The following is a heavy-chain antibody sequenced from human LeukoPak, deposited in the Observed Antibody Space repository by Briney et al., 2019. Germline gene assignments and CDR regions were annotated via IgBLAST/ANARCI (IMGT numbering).Heavy chain of an antibody. D-gene: IGHD5-18*01. V-gene: IGHV3-23*01. J-gene: IGHJ4*02. Sequence: GGSLRLSCAASGFTFSSYAMSWVRQAPGKGLEWVSAISGSGGSTYYADSVKGRFTISRDNSKNTLYLQMNSLRAEDTAVYYCAKVRSPRGYSYGYMAYWGQGTLVTVPS. CDR3: AKVRSPRGYSYGYMAY. CDR1: GFTFSSYA. CDR2: ISGSGGST.